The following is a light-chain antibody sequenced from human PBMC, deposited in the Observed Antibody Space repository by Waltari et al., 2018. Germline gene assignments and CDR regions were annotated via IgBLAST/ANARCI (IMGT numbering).Light chain of an antibody. J-gene: IGLJ3*02. Sequence: SHSLPQPPSVSVSPGPTARLPCSGDVLATHYPSWYQQNPGQAPGLVMFKNNERPSGIPERFFGSRSETTVTLMIIGAQEEDEADYYCQSSDITGTYGVFGGGTKLTVL. CDR3: QSSDITGTYGV. CDR2: KNN. V-gene: IGLV3-25*03. CDR1: VLATHY.